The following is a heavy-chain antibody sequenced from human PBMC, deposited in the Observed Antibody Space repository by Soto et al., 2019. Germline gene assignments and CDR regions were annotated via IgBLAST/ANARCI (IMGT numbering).Heavy chain of an antibody. CDR2: IRGGGNT. CDR1: GFTVSTDW. CDR3: VRENYYYGMDV. Sequence: PGGSLRLSCAASGFTVSTDWMYWVRQAPGKGLEWVSVIRGGGNTFYADSVEGRFTISRDNSKNTVYLQMNGLRVEDTAMYYCVRENYYYGMDVWGQGITVTVSS. J-gene: IGHJ6*02. V-gene: IGHV3-66*01.